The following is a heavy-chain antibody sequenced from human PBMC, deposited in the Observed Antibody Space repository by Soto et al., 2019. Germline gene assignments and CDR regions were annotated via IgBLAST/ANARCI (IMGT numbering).Heavy chain of an antibody. J-gene: IGHJ4*02. Sequence: PWGSLRLSCESSGFSFSTFDMSWVRQAPGKGLQCVSFIRGSDGTTYYADSVRGRFTISRDNSKNTVYLQMNSLRAEDTAVSYCTRRRENYSYLDYWGQGILVTVSS. CDR1: GFSFSTFD. V-gene: IGHV3-23*01. CDR2: IRGSDGTT. D-gene: IGHD4-4*01. CDR3: TRRRENYSYLDY.